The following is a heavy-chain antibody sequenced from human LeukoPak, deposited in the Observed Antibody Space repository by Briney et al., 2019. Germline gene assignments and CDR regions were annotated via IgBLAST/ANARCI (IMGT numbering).Heavy chain of an antibody. D-gene: IGHD1-26*01. V-gene: IGHV3-64*01. J-gene: IGHJ4*02. CDR1: GFTFSSYA. CDR3: ARPSLLYSGSYYY. Sequence: GGSLRLSCAASGFTFSSYAMHWVRQAPGKGREYVSAISSNGGSTYYANSVKGRFTISRDNSKNTLYLQMGSLRAEDMAVYYCARPSLLYSGSYYYWGQGTLVTVSS. CDR2: ISSNGGST.